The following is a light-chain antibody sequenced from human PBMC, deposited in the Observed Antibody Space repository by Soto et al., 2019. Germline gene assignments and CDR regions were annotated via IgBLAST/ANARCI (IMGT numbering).Light chain of an antibody. CDR2: EVT. CDR3: SSYTTSSTRV. Sequence: QSALTQPASVSGSPGQSITISCTGTSSDVGGYNYVSWYQQHPGKAPKIIIYEVTNRPSGVSNRFSGSKSGNTASLTISGLQAEDDADYYCSSYTTSSTRVFGTGTKLTVL. V-gene: IGLV2-14*01. J-gene: IGLJ1*01. CDR1: SSDVGGYNY.